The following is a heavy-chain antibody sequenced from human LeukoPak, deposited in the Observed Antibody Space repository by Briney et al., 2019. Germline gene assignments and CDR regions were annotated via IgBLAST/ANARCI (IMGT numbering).Heavy chain of an antibody. CDR3: ANYPGMIVVRAGY. J-gene: IGHJ4*02. D-gene: IGHD3-22*01. Sequence: GGSLRLSCAASGFTFSSYAMSWVRQAPGKGLEWVSAISGSGGSTYYADSVKGRFTISRDNSKNTLYLQMNSLRAEDTAVYYCANYPGMIVVRAGYWGQGTLVTVSS. V-gene: IGHV3-23*01. CDR1: GFTFSSYA. CDR2: ISGSGGST.